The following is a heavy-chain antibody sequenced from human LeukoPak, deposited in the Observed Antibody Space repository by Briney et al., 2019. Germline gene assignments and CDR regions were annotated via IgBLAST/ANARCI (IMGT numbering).Heavy chain of an antibody. V-gene: IGHV1-69*13. CDR2: IIPIFGTA. D-gene: IGHD5/OR15-5a*01. CDR3: ARDLRVVSSGYFDL. CDR1: GGTFSSYA. J-gene: IGHJ2*01. Sequence: GASVKVSCKASGGTFSSYAISWVRQAPGQGLGWMGGIIPIFGTANYAQKFQGRVTITADESTSTAYMELSSLRSEDTAVYYCARDLRVVSSGYFDLWGRGTLVTVSS.